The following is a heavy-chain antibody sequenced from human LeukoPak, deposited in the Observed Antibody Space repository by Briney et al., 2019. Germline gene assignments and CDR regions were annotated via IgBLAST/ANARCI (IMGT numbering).Heavy chain of an antibody. Sequence: PGGSLRLSCAASGFTFSNHGMIWVRQDPGGGLGGVSAVTGNAATTYYADSVKGRFTISRDNSKNTLYLQMNSLRAEDTGVYYCAKIQGYTDVWGKGTTVTVSS. J-gene: IGHJ6*03. CDR1: GFTFSNHG. V-gene: IGHV3-23*01. CDR3: AKIQGYTDV. CDR2: VTGNAATT.